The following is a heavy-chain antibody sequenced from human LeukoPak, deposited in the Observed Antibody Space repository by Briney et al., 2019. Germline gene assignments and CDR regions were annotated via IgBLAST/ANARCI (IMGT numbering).Heavy chain of an antibody. Sequence: SETLSLTCTVPGYSISSGYYWGWIRQPPGKGLEWIGSIYHSGSTYYNPSLKSRVTISVDTSKNQFSLKLSSVTAADTAVYYCARGPYCSSTSCYRYYYYYMDIWGKGTTVTVSS. V-gene: IGHV4-38-2*02. D-gene: IGHD2-2*01. CDR3: ARGPYCSSTSCYRYYYYYMDI. J-gene: IGHJ6*03. CDR1: GYSISSGYY. CDR2: IYHSGST.